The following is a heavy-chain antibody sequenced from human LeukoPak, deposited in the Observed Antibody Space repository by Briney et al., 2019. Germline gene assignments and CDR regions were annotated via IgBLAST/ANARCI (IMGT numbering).Heavy chain of an antibody. D-gene: IGHD6-6*01. Sequence: ASVKVSCKASGYSFTAQYMHWLRQAPGQGLEWMGWINPNSGGTNYAQKFQGRVTMTRDTSISTAYMELSRLRSDDTAVYYCARQYSSSSRYFQHWGQGTLVTVSS. CDR1: GYSFTAQY. V-gene: IGHV1-2*02. CDR3: ARQYSSSSRYFQH. CDR2: INPNSGGT. J-gene: IGHJ1*01.